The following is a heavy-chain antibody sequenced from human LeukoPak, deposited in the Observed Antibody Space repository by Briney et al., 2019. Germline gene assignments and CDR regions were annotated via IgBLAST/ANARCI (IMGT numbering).Heavy chain of an antibody. D-gene: IGHD3-22*01. CDR2: INPDSGGP. CDR3: ARESRGILNYFDF. CDR1: GYTFTSYG. J-gene: IGHJ4*02. V-gene: IGHV1-2*02. Sequence: ASVKVSCKASGYTFTSYGISWVRQAPGQGLEWMGWINPDSGGPNYAQKFQGRVTMTRDTSISTAYMELSRLRSDDTAVYYCARESRGILNYFDFWGQGTLVTVSS.